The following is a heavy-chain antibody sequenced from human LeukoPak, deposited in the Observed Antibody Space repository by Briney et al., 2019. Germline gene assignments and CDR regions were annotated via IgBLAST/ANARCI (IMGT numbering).Heavy chain of an antibody. Sequence: GASVKVSCKASGYTFTGYHMHWVRQAPGQGLEWMGIINPSGGITNYAQKFQGRVTITRDMSTSTVYMELSSLRSEDTAVYYCTKYGHSPYFDSWGQGTLVTVSS. CDR1: GYTFTGYH. CDR3: TKYGHSPYFDS. J-gene: IGHJ4*02. V-gene: IGHV1-46*01. CDR2: INPSGGIT. D-gene: IGHD4-17*01.